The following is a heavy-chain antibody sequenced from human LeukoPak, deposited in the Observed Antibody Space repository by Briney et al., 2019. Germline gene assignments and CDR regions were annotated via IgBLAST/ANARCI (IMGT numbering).Heavy chain of an antibody. J-gene: IGHJ4*02. CDR1: GYTFTSYY. CDR2: INAYNGNT. CDR3: ARGVDTAMADDY. D-gene: IGHD5-18*01. Sequence: GASVKVSCKASGYTFTSYYMHWVRQAPGQGLEWMGWINAYNGNTNYAQKLQGRVTMTTDTPTSTAYMELRSLRSDDTAVYYCARGVDTAMADDYWGQGTLVTVSS. V-gene: IGHV1-18*04.